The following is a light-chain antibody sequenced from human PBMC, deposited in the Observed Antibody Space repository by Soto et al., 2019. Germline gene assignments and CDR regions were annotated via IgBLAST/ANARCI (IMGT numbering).Light chain of an antibody. Sequence: EIVMTQSPATLSVSPGERATLSCRASQSVSSNLAWYQQKPGQAPMLLIYGASTRATGITARFSGSGSGTEFTLTISILQYEDFAVYYCQQYNNWPPYTFGQGTKLEIK. CDR1: QSVSSN. CDR3: QQYNNWPPYT. CDR2: GAS. J-gene: IGKJ2*01. V-gene: IGKV3-15*01.